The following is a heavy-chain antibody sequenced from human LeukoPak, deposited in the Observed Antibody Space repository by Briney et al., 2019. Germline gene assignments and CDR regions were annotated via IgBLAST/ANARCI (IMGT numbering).Heavy chain of an antibody. V-gene: IGHV4-30-2*01. CDR1: GASISGDAYS. CDR2: IYHSGST. J-gene: IGHJ4*02. Sequence: SQTLSLTCAVSGASISGDAYSWSWIRQPPGKGLEWIGYIYHSGSTSYNPSLKSRVTISVDRSKNLLSLELSSVTAADTAVYYCAGEHSGGFRFDYWGQGTLVTVSS. D-gene: IGHD6-19*01. CDR3: AGEHSGGFRFDY.